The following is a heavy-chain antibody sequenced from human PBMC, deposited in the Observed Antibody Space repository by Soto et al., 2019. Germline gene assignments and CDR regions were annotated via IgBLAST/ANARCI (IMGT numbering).Heavy chain of an antibody. V-gene: IGHV3-72*01. D-gene: IGHD3-9*01. CDR3: ARGPDSSTDYYGPIQY. CDR1: GFTFIDYY. Sequence: GGSLILSCAASGFTFIDYYMDWVRQAPGKGLEWVGRIRKKPNSYTTEYAASVKGRFIISRDDSKKSLYLQMNSLKTEDTAVYYCARGPDSSTDYYGPIQYWGQGTLVTVSS. J-gene: IGHJ4*02. CDR2: IRKKPNSYTT.